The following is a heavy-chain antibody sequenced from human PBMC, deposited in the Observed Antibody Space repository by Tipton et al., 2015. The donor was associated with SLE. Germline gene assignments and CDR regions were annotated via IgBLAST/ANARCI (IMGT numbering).Heavy chain of an antibody. CDR3: ARDSSEGHSWFDY. CDR1: GGSFSGYY. D-gene: IGHD6-13*01. J-gene: IGHJ4*02. Sequence: TLSLTCAVYGGSFSGYYWSWIRQPPGKGLEWIGEINHSGSTNYNPSLKSRVTISVDTSKNQFSLKLTYVTAADTAVYYCARDSSEGHSWFDYWGQGTLVTFSS. V-gene: IGHV4-34*01. CDR2: INHSGST.